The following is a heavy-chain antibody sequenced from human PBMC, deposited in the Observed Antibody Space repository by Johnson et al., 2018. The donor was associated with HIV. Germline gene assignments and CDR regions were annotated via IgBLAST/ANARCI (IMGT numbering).Heavy chain of an antibody. D-gene: IGHD2-21*02. J-gene: IGHJ3*02. Sequence: QVQLVESGGGVVQPGRSLRLSCAASGFTFSSYAMHWVRQAPGKGLEWVAVIYSGGSTYYADSVKGRFTISRDNSKNTLYLQMNSLGAEDTAVYYCARGVVVTAHDAFDIWGQGTMVTVSS. V-gene: IGHV3-NL1*01. CDR2: IYSGGST. CDR1: GFTFSSYA. CDR3: ARGVVVTAHDAFDI.